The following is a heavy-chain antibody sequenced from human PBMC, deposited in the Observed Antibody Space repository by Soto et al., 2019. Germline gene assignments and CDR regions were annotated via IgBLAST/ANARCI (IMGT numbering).Heavy chain of an antibody. Sequence: GASVKVSCKASGCTFSSYAISWVRQAPGQGLEWMGGIIPIFGKANYAQKFQGRVTITADKSTSTAYMEVSSLRSEDTAVYYCARFLGSCDYYGMDVWGQGTTVTVSS. CDR2: IIPIFGKA. D-gene: IGHD2-15*01. J-gene: IGHJ6*02. CDR3: ARFLGSCDYYGMDV. V-gene: IGHV1-69*06. CDR1: GCTFSSYA.